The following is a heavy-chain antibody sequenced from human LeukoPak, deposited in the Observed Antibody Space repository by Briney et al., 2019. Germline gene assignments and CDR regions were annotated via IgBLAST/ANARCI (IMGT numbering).Heavy chain of an antibody. Sequence: GGSLRLSCAASTFTFGNYWMSWVRQAPGKGLEWVANIKEDGSEEYYVDSVKGRFTISRDNTKNSLYLQMNSLRAEDTAVYYCARERSSLGDFDYWGQGTLVTVSS. J-gene: IGHJ4*02. D-gene: IGHD6-13*01. CDR2: IKEDGSEE. CDR3: ARERSSLGDFDY. CDR1: TFTFGNYW. V-gene: IGHV3-7*01.